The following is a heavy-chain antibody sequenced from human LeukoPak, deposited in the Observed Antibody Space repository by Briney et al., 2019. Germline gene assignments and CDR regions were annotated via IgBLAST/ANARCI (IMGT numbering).Heavy chain of an antibody. CDR3: ASAHGDLWSGYYLGLYYFDY. J-gene: IGHJ4*02. V-gene: IGHV3-48*01. D-gene: IGHD3-3*01. CDR2: IKSSSTTI. CDR1: RFTFNSYN. Sequence: GGSLRLSCTASRFTFNSYNMNWVRQAPGKGLEWVSYIKSSSTTIYYADSVKGRFTISRDNAKNSLYLQMNSLRAEDTAVYYCASAHGDLWSGYYLGLYYFDYWGQGTLVTVSS.